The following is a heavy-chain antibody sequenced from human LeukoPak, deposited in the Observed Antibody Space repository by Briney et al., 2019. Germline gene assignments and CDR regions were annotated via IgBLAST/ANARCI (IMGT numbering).Heavy chain of an antibody. J-gene: IGHJ6*03. D-gene: IGHD5-12*01. CDR3: ARASPYSGYENYYYYMDV. Sequence: SVKVSCKASGYTFTSYGISWVRQAPGQGLEWMGGIIPIFGTANYAQKFQGRVTITADESTSTAYMELSSLRSEDTAVYYCARASPYSGYENYYYYMDVWGKGTTVTISS. CDR1: GYTFTSYG. CDR2: IIPIFGTA. V-gene: IGHV1-69*13.